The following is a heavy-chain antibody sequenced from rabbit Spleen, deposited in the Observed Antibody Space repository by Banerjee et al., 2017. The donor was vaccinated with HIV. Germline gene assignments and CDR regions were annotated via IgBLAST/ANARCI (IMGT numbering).Heavy chain of an antibody. V-gene: IGHV1S45*01. CDR3: ARDLTSVIGWNFNL. D-gene: IGHD1-1*01. CDR1: GFSFSSRYY. J-gene: IGHJ4*01. Sequence: QEQLEESGGGLVQPEGSLTLTCTASGFSFSSRYYMCWVRQAPGKGLEWIACIYAGDSGDTYYASWAKGRFTISKTSSTTVTLQMTSLTAADTATYFCARDLTSVIGWNFNLWGQGTLVTVS. CDR2: IYAGDSGDT.